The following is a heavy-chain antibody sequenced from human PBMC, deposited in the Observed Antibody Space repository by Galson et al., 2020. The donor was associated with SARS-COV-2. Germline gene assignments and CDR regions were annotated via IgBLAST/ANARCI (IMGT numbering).Heavy chain of an antibody. D-gene: IGHD5-18*01. CDR1: GDSISSGYY. V-gene: IGHV4-38-2*02. CDR3: ARDRASGYSYAL. CDR2: IYHSGST. J-gene: IGHJ4*02. Sequence: SETLSLTCTVSGDSISSGYYWGWIRQPPGRGLEWIGSIYHSGSTYYNPSLRSRLTISVDTSKNQFSLRLRSVTAADTAMYYCARDRASGYSYALWGQGTLVTVSS.